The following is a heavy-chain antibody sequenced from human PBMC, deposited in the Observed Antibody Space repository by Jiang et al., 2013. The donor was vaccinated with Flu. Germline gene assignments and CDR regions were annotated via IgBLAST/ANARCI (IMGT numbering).Heavy chain of an antibody. D-gene: IGHD3-16*01. V-gene: IGHV3-30-3*01. Sequence: SSYAMHWVRQAPGKGLEWVAVISYDGSNKYYADSVKGRFTISRDNSKNTLYLQMNSLRAEDTAVYYCVGPYYDYVWGSPQAAPLDYWGQGTLVTVSS. J-gene: IGHJ4*02. CDR2: ISYDGSNK. CDR3: VGPYYDYVWGSPQAAPLDY. CDR1: SSYA.